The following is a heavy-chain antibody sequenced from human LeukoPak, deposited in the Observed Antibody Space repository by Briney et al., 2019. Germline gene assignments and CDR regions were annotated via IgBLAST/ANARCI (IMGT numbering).Heavy chain of an antibody. CDR3: ARVSRILVVPAAMSHFDY. CDR2: ISSGSTI. Sequence: PGGSLRLSCAASGFTFNDYYMSWIRQAPGKGLEWVSYISSGSTIYYADSVKGRFTISRDNAKNSLYLQMNSLRAEDTAVYYCARVSRILVVPAAMSHFDYWGQGTLVTVSS. V-gene: IGHV3-11*04. J-gene: IGHJ4*02. CDR1: GFTFNDYY. D-gene: IGHD2-2*01.